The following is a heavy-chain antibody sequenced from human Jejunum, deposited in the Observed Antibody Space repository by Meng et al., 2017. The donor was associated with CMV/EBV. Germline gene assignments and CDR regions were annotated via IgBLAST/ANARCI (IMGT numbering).Heavy chain of an antibody. V-gene: IGHV4-34*01. J-gene: IGHJ4*02. Sequence: CSVYGGSLSSSAYYWSWIRQPPGKGLEWIGEINHSGIANYIPSLKSRVTMSMDTSKNRFSLKLRSVTAADTAIYFCARMPSNTIDYWGQGSLVTVSS. D-gene: IGHD2-2*01. CDR3: ARMPSNTIDY. CDR1: GGSLSSSAYY. CDR2: INHSGIA.